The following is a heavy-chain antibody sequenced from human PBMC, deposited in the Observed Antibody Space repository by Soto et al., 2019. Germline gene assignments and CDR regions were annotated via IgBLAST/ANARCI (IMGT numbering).Heavy chain of an antibody. J-gene: IGHJ3*02. V-gene: IGHV3-7*01. Sequence: EVQLVESGGGLVQPGGSLRLSCAASGFTFTSYWMTWVRQAPGQGLEWVANIKGDGCETYHVDSVRGRVTISRDNAKNSLFLQMNSLRAEDTAVYYCARSMGWRDAFDIWGQGTLVTVSS. CDR3: ARSMGWRDAFDI. CDR2: IKGDGCET. CDR1: GFTFTSYW. D-gene: IGHD2-15*01.